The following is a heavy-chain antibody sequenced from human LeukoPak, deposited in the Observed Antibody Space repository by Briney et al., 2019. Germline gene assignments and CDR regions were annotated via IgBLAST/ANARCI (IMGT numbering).Heavy chain of an antibody. D-gene: IGHD3-10*01. V-gene: IGHV3-43*02. Sequence: GGSLRVSCAASGFTFDDYAMHWVRQAPGKGLEWVSLISGDGGSTYYADSVKGRFTISRDNSKNSLYLQMNSLRTEDTALYYCAKDMWRFGELDYDYWGQGTLVIVTA. CDR2: ISGDGGST. J-gene: IGHJ4*02. CDR1: GFTFDDYA. CDR3: AKDMWRFGELDYDY.